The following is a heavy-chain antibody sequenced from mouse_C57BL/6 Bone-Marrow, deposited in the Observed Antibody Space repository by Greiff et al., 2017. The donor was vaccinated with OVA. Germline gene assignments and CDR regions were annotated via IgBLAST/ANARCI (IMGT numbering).Heavy chain of an antibody. CDR1: GYTFTSYW. D-gene: IGHD2-2*01. J-gene: IGHJ2*01. CDR3: ARMVTHFDY. V-gene: IGHV1-64*01. CDR2: IHPNSGST. Sequence: QVQLKQPGAELVKPGASVKLSCKASGYTFTSYWMHWVKQRPGQGLEWIGMIHPNSGSTNYNEKFKSKATLTVDKSSSTAYMQLSSLTSEDSAVYYCARMVTHFDYWGQGTTLTVSS.